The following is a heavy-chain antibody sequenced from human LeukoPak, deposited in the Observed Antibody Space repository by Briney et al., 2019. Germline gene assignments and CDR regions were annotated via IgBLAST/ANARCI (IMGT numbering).Heavy chain of an antibody. CDR2: ISRSSSTI. J-gene: IGHJ4*02. Sequence: GGSLRLSCAASGFTFSSYSMNWVRQAPGKGLEWGSYISRSSSTIYYADSVKGRFTISRDNAKNSLYLQMNSLRAEDTAVYYCARDIYYDSSGYYGSVYWGQGTLVTVSS. CDR3: ARDIYYDSSGYYGSVY. CDR1: GFTFSSYS. D-gene: IGHD3-22*01. V-gene: IGHV3-48*04.